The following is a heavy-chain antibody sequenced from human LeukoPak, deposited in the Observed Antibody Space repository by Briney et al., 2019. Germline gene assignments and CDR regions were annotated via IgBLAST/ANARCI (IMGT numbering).Heavy chain of an antibody. J-gene: IGHJ4*02. CDR3: ARDVNGSYAFDN. V-gene: IGHV3-11*01. Sequence: PGGSLRLSCAASGFTFSHHYMSWIRQGPERGLEWVSYISSSSGTIYYADSVKGRFTISRDNGKNSLYLQMNSLGAEDTAVYYCARDVNGSYAFDNWGQGTLVTVST. CDR2: ISSSSGTI. CDR1: GFTFSHHY. D-gene: IGHD1-26*01.